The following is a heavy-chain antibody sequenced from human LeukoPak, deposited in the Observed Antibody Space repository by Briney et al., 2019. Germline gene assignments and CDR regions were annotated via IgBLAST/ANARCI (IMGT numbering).Heavy chain of an antibody. CDR1: GFTFSSYS. Sequence: PGGSLRLSCAASGFTFSSYSMNLVRQAPGKGLEWVSSISSSSSYIYYADSVKGRFTISRDNAKNSLYLQMNSLRAEDTAVYYCARDLILAVAGIRDSSDYWGQGTLVTVSS. D-gene: IGHD6-19*01. J-gene: IGHJ4*02. CDR3: ARDLILAVAGIRDSSDY. CDR2: ISSSSSYI. V-gene: IGHV3-21*01.